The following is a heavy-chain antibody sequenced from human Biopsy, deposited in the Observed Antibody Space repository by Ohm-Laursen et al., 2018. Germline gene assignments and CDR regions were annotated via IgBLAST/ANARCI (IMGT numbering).Heavy chain of an antibody. Sequence: SDTLSLTCTVSGGSISSSTSYYWAWLRQPPGKGLEWIGSIYNTETTFYNPSLKSRVTISVDTTTNQLSLKVSSATAADTALYFCARHPTGFWFDPWGHGTLVTVSS. V-gene: IGHV4-39*01. J-gene: IGHJ5*02. CDR2: IYNTETT. CDR1: GGSISSSTSYY. CDR3: ARHPTGFWFDP.